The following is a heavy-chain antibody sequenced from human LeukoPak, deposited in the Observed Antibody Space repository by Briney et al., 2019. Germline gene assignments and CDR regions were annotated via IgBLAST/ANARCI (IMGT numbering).Heavy chain of an antibody. CDR1: GGSISSSSYY. V-gene: IGHV4-39*01. CDR2: IYYSGST. Sequence: SETLSLTCTVSGGSISSSSYYWGWIRQPPGKGLKWIGCIYYSGSTYYNPSLKSRVTISVDTSKNHFSLKLSSVTAADTAVYYCARHSTLAMIDYWGQGTLVTVSS. CDR3: ARHSTLAMIDY. J-gene: IGHJ4*02. D-gene: IGHD5-12*01.